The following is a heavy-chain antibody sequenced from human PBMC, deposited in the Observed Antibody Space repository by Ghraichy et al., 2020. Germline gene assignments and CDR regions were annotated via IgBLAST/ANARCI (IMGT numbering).Heavy chain of an antibody. CDR3: ATDMGARGTFDY. D-gene: IGHD1-26*01. CDR1: VYTLTELS. Sequence: ASVKVSCKVSVYTLTELSMHWVRQAPGKGLEWMGGFDPEDGETIYAQKFQGRVTMTEDTSTDTAYMELSSLRSEDTAVYYCATDMGARGTFDYWGQGTLVTVSS. CDR2: FDPEDGET. J-gene: IGHJ4*02. V-gene: IGHV1-24*01.